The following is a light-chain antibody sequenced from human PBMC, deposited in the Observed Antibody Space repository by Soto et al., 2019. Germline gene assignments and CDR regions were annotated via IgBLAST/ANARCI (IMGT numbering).Light chain of an antibody. Sequence: QSVLTQPPSVSGAPGQRVTISCTGSSSNLGAGYDVHWYQLLPGTAPKLLIYGNNNRPSGVPDRFSGSKSGTSASLAITGLQAEDEADYYCQSYDFRLSGSRVFGGGTKVTVL. CDR3: QSYDFRLSGSRV. V-gene: IGLV1-40*01. CDR1: SSNLGAGYD. J-gene: IGLJ3*02. CDR2: GNN.